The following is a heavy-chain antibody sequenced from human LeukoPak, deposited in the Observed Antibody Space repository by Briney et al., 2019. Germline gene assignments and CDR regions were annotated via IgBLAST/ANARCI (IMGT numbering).Heavy chain of an antibody. J-gene: IGHJ3*02. CDR3: ARARNVDDYVWGSYRQVIDAFDI. CDR2: IYYSGST. V-gene: IGHV4-59*01. CDR1: GGSISSYY. D-gene: IGHD3-16*02. Sequence: SETLSLTCTVSGGSISSYYWSWIRQPPGKGLEWIGYIYYSGSTNYNPSPKSRVTISVDTSKNQFSLKLSSVTAADTAVYYCARARNVDDYVWGSYRQVIDAFDIWGQGTMVTVSS.